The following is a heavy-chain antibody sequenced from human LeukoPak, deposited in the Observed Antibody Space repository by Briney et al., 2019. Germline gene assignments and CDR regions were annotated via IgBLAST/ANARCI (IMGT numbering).Heavy chain of an antibody. Sequence: GGSLRLSCASSGFIVSSIYMSWVRQAPGKGLVWVSRIKSDGITITYADSVKGRFTISRDNAKNTLYPQMNSLRAEDTAVYYCLRDLNWSLDQWGQGTLVTVSS. J-gene: IGHJ4*02. CDR3: LRDLNWSLDQ. CDR1: GFIVSSIY. V-gene: IGHV3-74*01. CDR2: IKSDGITI. D-gene: IGHD1-20*01.